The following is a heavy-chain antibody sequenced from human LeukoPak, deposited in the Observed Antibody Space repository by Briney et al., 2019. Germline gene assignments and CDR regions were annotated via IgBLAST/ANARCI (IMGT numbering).Heavy chain of an antibody. CDR3: ARERLQTYNWFDP. CDR1: GFTFSNYW. D-gene: IGHD4-11*01. CDR2: INSDGGST. Sequence: GGSLRLSCAASGFTFSNYWMHWVRQAPGKGLVWVSRINSDGGSTTYADSVKGRFTISRDNAKNTLYLQMNSLRVEDTAVYYCARERLQTYNWFDPWGQGTLVTVSS. J-gene: IGHJ5*02. V-gene: IGHV3-74*01.